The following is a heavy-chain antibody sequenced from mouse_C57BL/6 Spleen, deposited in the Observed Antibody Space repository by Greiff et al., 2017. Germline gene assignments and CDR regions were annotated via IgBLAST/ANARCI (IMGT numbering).Heavy chain of an antibody. CDR3: ARGGDYDDYFDY. J-gene: IGHJ2*01. V-gene: IGHV1-55*01. CDR2: IYPGSGST. D-gene: IGHD2-4*01. CDR1: GYTFTSYW. Sequence: VQLQQPGAELVKPGASVKMSCKASGYTFTSYWITWVKQRPGQGLEWIGEIYPGSGSTNYNEKFKSKATLTVDTSSSTAYMQLSSLTSEDSAVYYCARGGDYDDYFDYWGQGTTLTVSS.